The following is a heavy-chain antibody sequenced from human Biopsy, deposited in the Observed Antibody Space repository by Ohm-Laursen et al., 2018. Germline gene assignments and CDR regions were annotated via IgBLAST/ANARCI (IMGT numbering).Heavy chain of an antibody. V-gene: IGHV4-34*01. J-gene: IGHJ3*02. CDR1: GGSFSDSY. CDR3: ARLTGDYIWGNWRINHDPFDI. CDR2: INHRGTT. Sequence: GTLSLTCAVYGGSFSDSYWSWIRQPPGKGLEWIGEINHRGTTNYNPSLKSRVTISVDTSRTQFSLKLTSVTAADTAVYYCARLTGDYIWGNWRINHDPFDIWDQGTSVTVSS. D-gene: IGHD3-16*01.